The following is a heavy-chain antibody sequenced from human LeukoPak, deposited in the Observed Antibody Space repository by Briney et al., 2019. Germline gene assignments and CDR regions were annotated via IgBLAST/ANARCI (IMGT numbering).Heavy chain of an antibody. Sequence: PGGSLRLSCAASGFTFSDYYMSWIRQPPGKGLEWIGYIYYSGSTNYNPSLKSRVTISVDTSKNQFSLKLSSVTAADTAVYYCARAQGYDSSGYYPLLDGMDVWGQGTTVTVSS. CDR3: ARAQGYDSSGYYPLLDGMDV. D-gene: IGHD3-22*01. J-gene: IGHJ6*02. V-gene: IGHV4-59*01. CDR1: GFTFSDYY. CDR2: IYYSGST.